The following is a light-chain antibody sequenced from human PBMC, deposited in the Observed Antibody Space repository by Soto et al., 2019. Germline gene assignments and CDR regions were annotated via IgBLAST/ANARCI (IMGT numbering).Light chain of an antibody. V-gene: IGLV2-23*01. Sequence: HSALPQPASVSGSRGQSITISCTGTSSDVGSYNLVSWYQQHPGKAPKLIIYEGSKRPSGVSNRFSASKSGNTASLKISGLQAEDEADYYCCSYADSSTSYVVFGGGTEVTVL. CDR1: SSDVGSYNL. CDR3: CSYADSSTSYVV. J-gene: IGLJ2*01. CDR2: EGS.